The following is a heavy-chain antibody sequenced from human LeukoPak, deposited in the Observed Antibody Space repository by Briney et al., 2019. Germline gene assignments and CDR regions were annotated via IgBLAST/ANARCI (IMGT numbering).Heavy chain of an antibody. V-gene: IGHV4-61*09. CDR2: IYTSGST. J-gene: IGHJ6*02. CDR3: AREGSSYGASVYYYYYGMDV. CDR1: GGSISSGSFY. Sequence: SEILALTCTVSGGSISSGSFYWSWLRQPAGKGLEWIGHIYTSGSTNYNPSLKRRVTISVDTSRTQCSLKLSSVTAADTAVYYGAREGSSYGASVYYYYYGMDVWGQGTTVTVSS. D-gene: IGHD5-18*01.